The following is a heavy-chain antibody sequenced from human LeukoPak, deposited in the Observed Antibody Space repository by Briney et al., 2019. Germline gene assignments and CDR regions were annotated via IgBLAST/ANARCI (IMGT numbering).Heavy chain of an antibody. CDR1: GGSISGYY. CDR2: IYYSGST. CDR3: AREGGSGTQFDY. J-gene: IGHJ4*02. V-gene: IGHV4-59*01. D-gene: IGHD3-10*01. Sequence: SETLSLTCTVSGGSISGYYWSWIRQPPGKGLEWIGYIYYSGSTNYNPSLKSRVTLSVDTFENQFSLNLSSVTAADTAVYYCAREGGSGTQFDYWGQGTLVTVSS.